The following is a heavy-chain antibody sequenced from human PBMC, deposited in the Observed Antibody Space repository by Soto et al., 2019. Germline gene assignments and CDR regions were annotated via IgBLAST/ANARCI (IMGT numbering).Heavy chain of an antibody. V-gene: IGHV3-33*01. CDR3: AREHSGYDPNFDY. CDR1: GFTFSSYG. CDR2: IWYDGSNK. Sequence: LRLSCAASGFTFSSYGMHWVRQAPGKGLEWVAVIWYDGSNKYYADSVKGRFTISRENSKNTLYLKMNSLRAEDTVVYYCAREHSGYDPNFDYWGQGTLVTVSS. J-gene: IGHJ4*02. D-gene: IGHD5-12*01.